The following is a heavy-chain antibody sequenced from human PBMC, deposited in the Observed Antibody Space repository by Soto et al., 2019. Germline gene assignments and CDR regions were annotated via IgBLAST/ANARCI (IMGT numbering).Heavy chain of an antibody. J-gene: IGHJ4*02. V-gene: IGHV4-30-2*01. CDR1: GDSISSGGYS. D-gene: IGHD3-22*01. CDR3: ARDSLSGYYFDY. CDR2: TYHSGGT. Sequence: QLQLQESGSGLVKPSQTLSLTCVVSGDSISSGGYSWNFIRQPPGKGLEWIGHTYHSGGTLYNPSLDSRVTISVDKSKNQFSLRLTSVTAADTAVYYCARDSLSGYYFDYWGQGTLVTVSS.